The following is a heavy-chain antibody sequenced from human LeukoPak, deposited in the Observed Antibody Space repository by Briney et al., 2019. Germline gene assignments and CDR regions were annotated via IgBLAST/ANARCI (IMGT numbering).Heavy chain of an antibody. Sequence: PGGSLRLSCAASGFTFSSYAMSWVRQAPGKVLEWVSAISGSGGSTYYADSVKGRFTISRDNSKNTLYLQMNSLRAEDTAVYYCAKDRERTVAEPSDYWGQGTLVTVSS. CDR2: ISGSGGST. J-gene: IGHJ4*02. CDR3: AKDRERTVAEPSDY. V-gene: IGHV3-23*01. CDR1: GFTFSSYA. D-gene: IGHD4-23*01.